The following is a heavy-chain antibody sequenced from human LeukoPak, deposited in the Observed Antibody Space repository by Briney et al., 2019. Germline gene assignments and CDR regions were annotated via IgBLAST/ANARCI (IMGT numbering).Heavy chain of an antibody. CDR3: ATTTSSGWVPFDY. CDR1: GFNFYSFT. CDR2: ISTGGSTI. D-gene: IGHD6-25*01. Sequence: GGSLRLSCVASGFNFYSFTMNWVRQAPGKGLEGVSYISTGGSTIYYRDSVRGRFTISRDNTKNTLYLQMNNLTAEDTAVYYCATTTSSGWVPFDYWGQGTLVAVSS. J-gene: IGHJ4*02. V-gene: IGHV3-48*01.